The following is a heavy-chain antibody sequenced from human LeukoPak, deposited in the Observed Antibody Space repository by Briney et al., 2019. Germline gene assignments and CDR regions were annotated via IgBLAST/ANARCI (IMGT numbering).Heavy chain of an antibody. Sequence: GESLKISCKGSGSSFPSYWIGWVRQMPGKGLEWMGIIYPGDSDTRYSPSFQGQVTISVDKSISTAYLQWSSLKASDTAMYYCAASGSYYDKHFDYWGQGALVTVSS. D-gene: IGHD3-10*01. CDR3: AASGSYYDKHFDY. V-gene: IGHV5-51*01. CDR2: IYPGDSDT. J-gene: IGHJ4*02. CDR1: GSSFPSYW.